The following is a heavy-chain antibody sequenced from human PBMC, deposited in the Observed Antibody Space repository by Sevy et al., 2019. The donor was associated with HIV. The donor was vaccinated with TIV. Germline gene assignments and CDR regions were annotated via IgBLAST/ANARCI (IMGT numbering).Heavy chain of an antibody. CDR2: IDTSGST. Sequence: SETLSLTCTVSGGSISSGSYYWSWIRQPAGKGLEWIGRIDTSGSTNYNPSLKRRVTMSVDTSKTQFSLKLSSGTAADTAVYYCARGDIVLVPAYYYGMDVWGQGTTVTVSS. V-gene: IGHV4-61*02. CDR1: GGSISSGSYY. CDR3: ARGDIVLVPAYYYGMDV. J-gene: IGHJ6*02. D-gene: IGHD2-2*01.